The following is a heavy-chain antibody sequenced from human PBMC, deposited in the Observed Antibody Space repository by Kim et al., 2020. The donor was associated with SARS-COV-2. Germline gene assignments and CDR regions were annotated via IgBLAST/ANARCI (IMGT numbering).Heavy chain of an antibody. D-gene: IGHD5-18*01. CDR1: GFTFSSYG. J-gene: IGHJ4*01. CDR2: IWYDGSKK. CDR3: ARGTGGYSYGNSHFDY. Sequence: GGSLRLSCAASGFTFSSYGMNWVRQAPGKGLEWVAIIWYDGSKKYYVDSVKGRFTISRDNSKNTLYLQMNSLRAEDTAVYYCARGTGGYSYGNSHFDYWG. V-gene: IGHV3-33*01.